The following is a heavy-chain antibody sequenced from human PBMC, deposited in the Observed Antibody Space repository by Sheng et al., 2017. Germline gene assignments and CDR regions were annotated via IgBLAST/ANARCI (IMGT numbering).Heavy chain of an antibody. CDR1: GYNFRDFG. J-gene: IGHJ3*01. Sequence: QIQLVQSGGEVKRPGASVKVSCKASGYNFRDFGISWVRQAPGQGLQWMGWMSVYNANTNYAQTFQGRVTLTKDTSTGTAYMELRSLTSDDTAIYYCTRDRAAFHILTGVSAFDLWGQG. V-gene: IGHV1-18*01. CDR2: MSVYNANT. CDR3: TRDRAAFHILTGVSAFDL. D-gene: IGHD3-9*01.